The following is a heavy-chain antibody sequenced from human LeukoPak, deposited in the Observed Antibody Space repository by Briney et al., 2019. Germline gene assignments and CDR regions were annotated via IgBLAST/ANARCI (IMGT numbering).Heavy chain of an antibody. V-gene: IGHV3-15*01. D-gene: IGHD5-24*01. CDR3: TRVDWLQLDALGYYYYYMDV. Sequence: GGSLRLSCAASGFTFSNAWMSWVRQAPGKGLEWVGRIKSKTDGGTTDYAAPVKGRFTISRDDSKNTLYLQMNSLKTEDTAVCYCTRVDWLQLDALGYYYYYMDVWGKGTTVTISS. J-gene: IGHJ6*03. CDR2: IKSKTDGGTT. CDR1: GFTFSNAW.